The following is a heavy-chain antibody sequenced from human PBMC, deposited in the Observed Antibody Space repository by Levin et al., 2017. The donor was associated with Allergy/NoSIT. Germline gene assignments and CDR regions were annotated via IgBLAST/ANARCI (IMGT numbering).Heavy chain of an antibody. CDR1: GFTFSNYP. CDR3: ARHLLAAGREYDY. J-gene: IGHJ4*02. Sequence: GGSLRLSCTASGFTFSNYPMSWVRQTPGKGLEWISAIGASSGTTYYTDSVKGRFTISKDYSNNILYLQMNSLRAEDTAVYYCARHLLAAGREYDYWGQGALVAVSS. V-gene: IGHV3-23*01. CDR2: IGASSGTT. D-gene: IGHD6-13*01.